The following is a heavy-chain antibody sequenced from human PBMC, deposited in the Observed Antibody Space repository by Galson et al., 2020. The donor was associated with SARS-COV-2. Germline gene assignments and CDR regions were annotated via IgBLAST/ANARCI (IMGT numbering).Heavy chain of an antibody. V-gene: IGHV4-39*07. J-gene: IGHJ4*02. Sequence: SETLSLTCTVSGGSISSSSYYWGWIRQPPGKGLEWIGSIEYSGSTYYNPSLKSRVTISVDTSKNQFSLKLSSVTAADTAVYYCAREIYGSETIDYWGQGTLVTVSS. CDR1: GGSISSSSYY. CDR2: IEYSGST. CDR3: AREIYGSETIDY. D-gene: IGHD3-10*01.